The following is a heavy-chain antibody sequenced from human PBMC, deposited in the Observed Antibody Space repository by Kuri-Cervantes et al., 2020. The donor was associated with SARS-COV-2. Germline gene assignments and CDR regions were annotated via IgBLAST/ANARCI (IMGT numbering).Heavy chain of an antibody. V-gene: IGHV3-7*03. CDR2: IKYDESEK. J-gene: IGHJ4*02. Sequence: GGSLRLSCSVSGFTFADYWMAWVRQAPGGGLETVANIKYDESEKHHLDSVKDRFIISRDNAENSLFLQMNSLRVEDTAMYYCVRKPAAGFDFWGLGTLVTVSS. CDR1: GFTFADYW. D-gene: IGHD1-14*01. CDR3: VRKPAAGFDF.